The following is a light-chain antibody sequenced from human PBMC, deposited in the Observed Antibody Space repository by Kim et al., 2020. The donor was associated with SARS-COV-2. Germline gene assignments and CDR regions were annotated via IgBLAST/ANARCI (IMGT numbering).Light chain of an antibody. V-gene: IGKV1-33*01. CDR1: QDISNY. J-gene: IGKJ4*01. Sequence: SASVGDRVTITCQATQDISNYLNWYQQKPGKAPKLLIYDASNLETGVPSRFSGSGSGTDFSFTVSSLQPEDIATYFCQQSKNFPLTFGGGTKVEI. CDR2: DAS. CDR3: QQSKNFPLT.